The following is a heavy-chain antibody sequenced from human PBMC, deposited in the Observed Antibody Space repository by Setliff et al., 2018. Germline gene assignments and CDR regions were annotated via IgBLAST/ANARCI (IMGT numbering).Heavy chain of an antibody. CDR2: VYTSGST. Sequence: PSETLSLTCTVSGGSISNDYYYWSWIRQPAGKGLEWIGHVYTSGSTNYHPSLKSRITISADTSKNLFSLRLNSVTAADTAMYYCAREVARDDSGYYYYFDFWGQGTLVTVS. V-gene: IGHV4-61*09. D-gene: IGHD3-22*01. CDR1: GGSISNDYYY. CDR3: AREVARDDSGYYYYFDF. J-gene: IGHJ4*02.